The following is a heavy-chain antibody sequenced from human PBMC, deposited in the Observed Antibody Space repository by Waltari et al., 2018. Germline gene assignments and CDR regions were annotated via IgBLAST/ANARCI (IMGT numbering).Heavy chain of an antibody. V-gene: IGHV4-39*01. CDR1: DGSISRGNYY. J-gene: IGHJ4*02. CDR3: ARSLHIFRAAAGMFDY. D-gene: IGHD6-13*01. Sequence: QLQLQESGPGLVKPSETLSLTCTVSDGSISRGNYYWGWIRQPPGKGLQWIGSIYYSGSTPYNPSLKSRVTISVDTPKNQFSLKLSSVTAADTAVYYCARSLHIFRAAAGMFDYWGQGTLVIVSS. CDR2: IYYSGST.